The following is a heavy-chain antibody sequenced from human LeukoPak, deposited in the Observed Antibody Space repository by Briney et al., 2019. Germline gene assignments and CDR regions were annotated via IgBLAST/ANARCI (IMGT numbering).Heavy chain of an antibody. CDR3: AKENTMVRGVSEC. J-gene: IGHJ4*02. CDR2: ISGSGGST. D-gene: IGHD3-10*01. V-gene: IGHV3-23*01. CDR1: GFTFSSYG. Sequence: GGSLRPSCAASGFTFSSYGMSWVRQAPGKGLEWVSAISGSGGSTYYADSVKGRFTISRDNSKNTLYLQMNSLRAEDTAVYYCAKENTMVRGVSECWGQGTLVTVSS.